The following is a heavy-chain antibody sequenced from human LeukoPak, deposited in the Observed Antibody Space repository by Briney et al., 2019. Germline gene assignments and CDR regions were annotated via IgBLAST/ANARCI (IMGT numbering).Heavy chain of an antibody. CDR1: GGSISSYY. CDR2: IYSSGST. D-gene: IGHD3-10*01. J-gene: IGHJ4*02. V-gene: IGHV4-59*01. CDR3: ARAYYYGSGSYGLDY. Sequence: SETLSLTCTVSGGSISSYYWSWIRQPPGKGLEWIGYIYSSGSTNYNPSLKNRLTISVDASKNQFSLKLTSVTAADTAVYYCARAYYYGSGSYGLDYWGQGTLVTVSS.